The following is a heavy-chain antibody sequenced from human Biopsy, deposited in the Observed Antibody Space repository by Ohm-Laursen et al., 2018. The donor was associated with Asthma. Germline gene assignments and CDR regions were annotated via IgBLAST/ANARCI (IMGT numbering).Heavy chain of an antibody. D-gene: IGHD3-22*01. CDR3: ARIPRRSGSYFVDY. CDR1: GDSITSGGCC. J-gene: IGHJ4*02. Sequence: SQTLSLTCTVSGDSITSGGCCWNWIRQHPGKGLEWIGHIHHSGTSYFNPSLKSRVSFSRDTSKNQFSLRLSSVTAADPAMYYCARIPRRSGSYFVDYWGQGTLVTVSS. CDR2: IHHSGTS. V-gene: IGHV4-31*03.